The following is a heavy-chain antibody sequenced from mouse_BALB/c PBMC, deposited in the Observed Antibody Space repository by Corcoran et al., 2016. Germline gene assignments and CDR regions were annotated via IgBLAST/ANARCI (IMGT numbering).Heavy chain of an antibody. D-gene: IGHD2-14*01. V-gene: IGHV1-9*01. Sequence: QVQLQQSGAELMKPGASVKISCKATGYTFSSYWIEWVKQRPGHGLEWIGEILPGSGSTNYNEKFKGKATFTADTSSNTAYMQLSSLTSEDSAVYYCAREEVPYYFDYWGQGTTLTVSS. CDR2: ILPGSGST. CDR3: AREEVPYYFDY. CDR1: GYTFSSYW. J-gene: IGHJ2*01.